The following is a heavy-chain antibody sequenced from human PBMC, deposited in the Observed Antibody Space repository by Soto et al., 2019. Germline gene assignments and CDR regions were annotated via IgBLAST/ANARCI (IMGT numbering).Heavy chain of an antibody. J-gene: IGHJ6*02. CDR1: GYTFTSYG. CDR2: ISAYNGNT. D-gene: IGHD2-15*01. V-gene: IGHV1-18*04. Sequence: ASVKVSCKASGYTFTSYGISWVRQAPGQGLEWMGWISAYNGNTNYAQKLQGRVTMTTDTSTSTAYMELRSLRSDDTAVYYCARVGPDIVVVVAALERGRHAIRYGMDVWGQGTTVTVSS. CDR3: ARVGPDIVVVVAALERGRHAIRYGMDV.